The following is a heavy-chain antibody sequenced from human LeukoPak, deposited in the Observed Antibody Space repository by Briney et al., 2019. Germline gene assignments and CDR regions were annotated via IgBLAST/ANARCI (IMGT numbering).Heavy chain of an antibody. D-gene: IGHD6-13*01. CDR2: INPSGGST. Sequence: GASVKVSCKASGYTFTSYYMHWVRQAPGQGLEWMGIINPSGGSTSYVQKFQGGVTMTRDTSTSTVYMELSSLRSEDTAVYYCAARIAAAGPYYYYGMDVWGQGTTVTVSS. J-gene: IGHJ6*02. CDR1: GYTFTSYY. CDR3: AARIAAAGPYYYYGMDV. V-gene: IGHV1-46*01.